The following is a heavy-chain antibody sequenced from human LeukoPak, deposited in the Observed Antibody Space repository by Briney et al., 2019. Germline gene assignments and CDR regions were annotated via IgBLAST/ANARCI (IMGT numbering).Heavy chain of an antibody. Sequence: ASVKVSCKASGYTFTDYYIHWVRQAPGQGLEWMGWINPNSGGTNYEQKFQGRVTMTRDTSISTAYMELSSLRSDDTAFYYCARDTITVTTPYFDYWGQGTLVTVPS. CDR2: INPNSGGT. V-gene: IGHV1-2*02. CDR1: GYTFTDYY. CDR3: ARDTITVTTPYFDY. J-gene: IGHJ4*02. D-gene: IGHD4-17*01.